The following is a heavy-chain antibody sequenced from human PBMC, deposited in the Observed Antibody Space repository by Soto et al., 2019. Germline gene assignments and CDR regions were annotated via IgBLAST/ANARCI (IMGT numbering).Heavy chain of an antibody. D-gene: IGHD1-1*01. CDR3: ARDREGTSRFDY. V-gene: IGHV4-31*03. CDR1: GGYRSSGVCY. J-gene: IGHJ4*02. Sequence: SETLSLTCTVSGGYRSSGVCYWSWIRQHPGKGLEWIGYIYYSGSTYYNPSLKSRVTISVDTSKNQFSLKLSSVTAADTAVYYCARDREGTSRFDYWGQGTLVTVSS. CDR2: IYYSGST.